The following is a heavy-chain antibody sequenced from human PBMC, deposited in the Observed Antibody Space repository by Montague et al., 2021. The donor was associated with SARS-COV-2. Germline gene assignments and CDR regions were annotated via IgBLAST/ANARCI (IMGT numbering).Heavy chain of an antibody. Sequence: SETLSLTCTVSGGSISSYYWSWIRQPAGKGLEWIGRFYTTGSTNYNPSLKSRVTMSVDTSKNQFSLKLSSVTAADMAVYYCARSTFYSSGWWDNWYFDLWGRGTLVTVSS. CDR2: FYTTGST. V-gene: IGHV4-4*07. CDR3: ARSTFYSSGWWDNWYFDL. D-gene: IGHD6-19*01. CDR1: GGSISSYY. J-gene: IGHJ2*01.